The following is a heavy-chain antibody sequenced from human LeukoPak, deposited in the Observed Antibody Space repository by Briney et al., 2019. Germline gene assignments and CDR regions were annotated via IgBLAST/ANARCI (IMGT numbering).Heavy chain of an antibody. D-gene: IGHD6-13*01. V-gene: IGHV3-30*03. J-gene: IGHJ4*02. CDR1: GFVFRSYG. CDR3: ARGGYTSSWFYFDY. Sequence: GRSLRLSCAASGFVFRSYGRHWARQAPGKGLEWVSVISYDGTNEYYADSVKGRFTISRDNSKNTLSLQMNSLRAEDTAVYYCARGGYTSSWFYFDYWGPGTLVTVSS. CDR2: ISYDGTNE.